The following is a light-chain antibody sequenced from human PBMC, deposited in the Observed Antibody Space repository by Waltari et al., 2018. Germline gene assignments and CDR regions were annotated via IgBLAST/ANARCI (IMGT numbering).Light chain of an antibody. CDR2: ATY. Sequence: DIQMTQSPSSLSASVGDRVTITCRARQSIRSSLNWYQQKPGKAPTLLIYATYTLQSGVPSRFSGSGSGRAFTLIISSLQPEDFASYYCQESYSNTRTFGQGTKVEIK. V-gene: IGKV1-39*01. J-gene: IGKJ1*01. CDR3: QESYSNTRT. CDR1: QSIRSS.